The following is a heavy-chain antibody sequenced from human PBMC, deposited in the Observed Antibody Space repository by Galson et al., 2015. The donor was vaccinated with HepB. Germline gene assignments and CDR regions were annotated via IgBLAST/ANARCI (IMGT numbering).Heavy chain of an antibody. J-gene: IGHJ3*01. CDR1: GFTFSSSW. CDR2: TNTDGSFT. CDR3: TRGRSYGVDV. Sequence: SLRLSCAASGFTFSSSWMHWVRQAPGKGLVWVSRTNTDGSFTSYADSVKGRFTISRDNAKNTLYLQMYSLRADDTAVYYCTRGRSYGVDVWGQGTMVTVSS. D-gene: IGHD3-16*01. V-gene: IGHV3-74*01.